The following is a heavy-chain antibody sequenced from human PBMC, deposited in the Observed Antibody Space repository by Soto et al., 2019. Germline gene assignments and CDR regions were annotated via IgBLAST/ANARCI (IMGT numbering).Heavy chain of an antibody. V-gene: IGHV4-4*02. CDR3: ARDREMSMVGGNWFDP. D-gene: IGHD3-10*01. CDR2: INRSGST. J-gene: IGHJ5*02. Sequence: QVQLQESGPGLVKPSGTLSLTWAVSGGSISSSTWWSWVRQPPGKGLEWIGEINRSGSTNYNPSLKGRVTISVDKSKNQFSLKLSSVTAADTAVYYCARDREMSMVGGNWFDPWGQGTLVTVSS. CDR1: GGSISSSTW.